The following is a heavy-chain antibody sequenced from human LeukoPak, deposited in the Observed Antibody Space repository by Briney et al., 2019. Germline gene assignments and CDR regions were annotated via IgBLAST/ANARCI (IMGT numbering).Heavy chain of an antibody. Sequence: ETLSLTCIVSGRSITSYYWSWVRQAPGKGLEWVSAISGSGGSTYYADSVKGRFTISRDNSKNTLYLQMNSLRAEDTAVYYCAKSRLRYYDSSGYYWGQGTLVTVSS. V-gene: IGHV3-23*01. J-gene: IGHJ4*02. D-gene: IGHD3-22*01. CDR1: GRSITSYY. CDR3: AKSRLRYYDSSGYY. CDR2: ISGSGGST.